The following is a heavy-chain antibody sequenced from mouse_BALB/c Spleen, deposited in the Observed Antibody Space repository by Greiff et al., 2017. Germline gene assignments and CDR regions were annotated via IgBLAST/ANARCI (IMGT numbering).Heavy chain of an antibody. D-gene: IGHD2-4*01. Sequence: EVKLVESGGGLVKPGGSLKLSCAASGFTFSDYYMYWVRQTPEKRLEWVATISDGGSYTYYPDSVKGRFTLSRDNAKNNLYLQMSSLKSEDTAMYYCARGSPYDYDGGYAMDYWGQGTSVTVSS. J-gene: IGHJ4*01. CDR2: ISDGGSYT. CDR1: GFTFSDYY. V-gene: IGHV5-4*02. CDR3: ARGSPYDYDGGYAMDY.